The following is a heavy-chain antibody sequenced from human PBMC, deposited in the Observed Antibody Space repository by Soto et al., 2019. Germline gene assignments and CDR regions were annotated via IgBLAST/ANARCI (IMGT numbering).Heavy chain of an antibody. V-gene: IGHV3-48*02. CDR3: ARGSLYYYDSSGRNFDC. CDR1: GFTFSSYS. Sequence: GGSLRLSCAASGFTFSSYSMNWVRQAPGKGLEWVSYISSSSSTIYYADAGKGRFTISRDNAKNSLYLQMNSLRDEDTAVYYCARGSLYYYDSSGRNFDCWGQETLVTVSS. CDR2: ISSSSSTI. J-gene: IGHJ4*02. D-gene: IGHD3-22*01.